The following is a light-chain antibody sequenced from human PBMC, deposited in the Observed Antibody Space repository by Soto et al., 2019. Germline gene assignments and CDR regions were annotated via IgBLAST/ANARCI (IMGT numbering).Light chain of an antibody. CDR3: MQALQTPWT. J-gene: IGKJ1*01. V-gene: IGKV2-28*01. CDR2: MGS. Sequence: DIVMTQSPVSLPVTPGEAASISCRSSQSLLHSNGYNYLDWYLQKPGQSPQLLIYMGSNRASGVPDRFSGSGSGTDFTLKISRVEAEDVGVYYCMQALQTPWTFGQGTRVEIK. CDR1: QSLLHSNGYNY.